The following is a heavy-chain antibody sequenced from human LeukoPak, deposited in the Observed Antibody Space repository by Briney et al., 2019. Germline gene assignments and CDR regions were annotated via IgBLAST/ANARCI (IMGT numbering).Heavy chain of an antibody. V-gene: IGHV3-23*01. CDR3: AKDHYWSIDY. Sequence: GGSLRLSCAASGFTFTSYSMNWVRQAPGKGLEWVSTISGGGGSTYYADSVKGRFTISRDNSKNTLYLQMNSLRAEDTGVYYCAKDHYWSIDYWGRGTLVTVSS. CDR2: ISGGGGST. J-gene: IGHJ4*02. D-gene: IGHD3-3*01. CDR1: GFTFTSYS.